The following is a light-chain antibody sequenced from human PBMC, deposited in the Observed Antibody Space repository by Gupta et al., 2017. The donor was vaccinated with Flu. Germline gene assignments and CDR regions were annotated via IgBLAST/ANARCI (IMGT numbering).Light chain of an antibody. J-gene: IGKJ2*01. CDR3: QQRSDWPT. V-gene: IGKV3-11*01. CDR2: DTS. CDR1: QSVSRY. Sequence: PGESATLSCRASQSVSRYLAWYQQKPSQAPGLLIYDTSNRAAGIPARFSGNGSGTDFTLTISSLEPEDFAVYHCQQRSDWPTFGQGTKLEF.